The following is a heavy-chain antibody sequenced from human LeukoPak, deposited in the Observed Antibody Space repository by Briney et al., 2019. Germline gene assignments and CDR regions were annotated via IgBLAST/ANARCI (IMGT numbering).Heavy chain of an antibody. CDR3: ARIRDLYNISYYFDY. V-gene: IGHV4-59*01. J-gene: IGHJ4*02. D-gene: IGHD3-10*01. CDR1: GCSISSYY. Sequence: PSETLSLTCTVSGCSISSYYWSWIRQPPGKGLEWIGYIYYSGSTNYNPSLKSRVTISVDTSKNQFSLKLSSVTAADTAVYYCARIRDLYNISYYFDYWGQGTLVTVSS. CDR2: IYYSGST.